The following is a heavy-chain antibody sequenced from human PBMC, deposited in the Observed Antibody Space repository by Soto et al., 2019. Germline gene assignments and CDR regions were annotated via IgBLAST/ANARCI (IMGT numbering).Heavy chain of an antibody. CDR2: IYHSGST. CDR1: GGSISSSNW. D-gene: IGHD3-3*01. CDR3: ARASITIFGVVIKGTGYYYGMDV. Sequence: SETLSLTCAVSGGSISSSNWWSWVRQPPGKGLEWIGEIYHSGSTNYNPSLKSRVTISVDKSKNRFSLKLSSVTAADTAVYYCARASITIFGVVIKGTGYYYGMDVWGQGTTVTVSS. J-gene: IGHJ6*02. V-gene: IGHV4-4*02.